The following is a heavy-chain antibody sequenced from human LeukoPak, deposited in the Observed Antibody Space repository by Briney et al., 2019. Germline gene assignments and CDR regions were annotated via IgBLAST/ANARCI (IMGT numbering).Heavy chain of an antibody. CDR1: GFTFSSYA. CDR3: ARDPNIDAFDI. Sequence: GGSLRLSCAASGFTFSSYAMHWVRQAPGKGLEWVAVISYDGSNKYYADSVKGRFTISGDNSKNTLYLQMNSLRAEDTAVYYCARDPNIDAFDIWGQGTTVTVSS. CDR2: ISYDGSNK. V-gene: IGHV3-30-3*01. J-gene: IGHJ3*02.